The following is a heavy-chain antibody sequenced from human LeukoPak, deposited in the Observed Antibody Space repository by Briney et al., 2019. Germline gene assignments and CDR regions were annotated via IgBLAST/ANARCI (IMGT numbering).Heavy chain of an antibody. CDR1: GFTFSSYW. D-gene: IGHD4-23*01. CDR2: INSDGSST. CDR3: SSGNSHAFDI. Sequence: GRSLRLSCAASGFTFSSYWMHWVRQAPGKGLVWVSRINSDGSSTSYADSVKGRFTISRDNAKNTLYLQMNNLRAEDTAVYYCSSGNSHAFDIWGQGTMVTVSS. J-gene: IGHJ3*02. V-gene: IGHV3-74*01.